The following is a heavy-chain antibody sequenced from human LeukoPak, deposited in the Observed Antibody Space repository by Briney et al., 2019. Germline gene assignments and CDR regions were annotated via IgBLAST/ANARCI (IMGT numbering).Heavy chain of an antibody. CDR1: GFTFSSYE. D-gene: IGHD3-3*01. CDR3: ARDFCDH. J-gene: IGHJ5*02. V-gene: IGHV3-48*03. Sequence: GGSLRLSCAASGFTFSSYEMNWVRQAPGKGLEWVSYISRSGSTTTYADSVKGRFTISRDNAKDSLYLQMNSLRAEDTAVYYCARDFCDHWGQGTLVTVSS. CDR2: ISRSGSTT.